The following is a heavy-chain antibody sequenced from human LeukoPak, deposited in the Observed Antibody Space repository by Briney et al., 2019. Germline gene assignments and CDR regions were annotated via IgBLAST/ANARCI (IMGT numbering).Heavy chain of an antibody. J-gene: IGHJ6*02. CDR1: GVSISSGGYY. CDR2: IYYSGST. D-gene: IGHD1-7*01. V-gene: IGHV4-31*03. CDR3: ARDNWNYGSSMDV. Sequence: SQTLSLTCTVSGVSISSGGYYWSWIRQHPGKGLEWIGYIYYSGSTYYNPSLKSRVTISVDTSKNQFSLKLSSVTAADTAVYHCARDNWNYGSSMDVWGQGTTVTVSS.